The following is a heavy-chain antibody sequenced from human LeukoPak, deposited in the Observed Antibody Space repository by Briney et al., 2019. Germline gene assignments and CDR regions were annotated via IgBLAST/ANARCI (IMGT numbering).Heavy chain of an antibody. CDR3: SATSGRTGGNS. J-gene: IGHJ4*02. Sequence: GGSLRLSRAASGFIFSSTWMTWVRQAPGKGPEWVAYIKHDGSETNYVDSVKGRFTVSRDNVKNSLYLQMNSLRADDTAVYYCSATSGRTGGNSWGQGALVTVSS. CDR2: IKHDGSET. CDR1: GFIFSSTW. D-gene: IGHD3-16*01. V-gene: IGHV3-7*03.